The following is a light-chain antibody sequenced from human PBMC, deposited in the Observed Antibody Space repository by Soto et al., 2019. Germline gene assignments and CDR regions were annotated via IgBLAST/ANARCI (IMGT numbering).Light chain of an antibody. J-gene: IGLJ3*02. V-gene: IGLV2-14*01. CDR2: EVK. Sequence: QSALTQPASVSGSPGQSITISCTGSRSDVGSYDYVSWYQQYPGKAPKVIIYEVKYRPSGISDRFSASKSGNTASLTISGLQSEDEADYYCSSYTTSATLVFGGGTKLTVL. CDR3: SSYTTSATLV. CDR1: RSDVGSYDY.